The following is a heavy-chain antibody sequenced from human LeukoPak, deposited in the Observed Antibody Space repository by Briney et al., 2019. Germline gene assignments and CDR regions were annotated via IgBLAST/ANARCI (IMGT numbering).Heavy chain of an antibody. CDR1: GYSFTSYW. J-gene: IGHJ3*02. CDR3: ARRGSGVGATMYAFDI. V-gene: IGHV5-51*01. Sequence: GESLKISCKGSGYSFTSYWIGWVRQMPGKGLEWMGIIYPGDSDTRYSPSFQGQVTISADKSISTAYLQWSSLKASDTAMYYCARRGSGVGATMYAFDIWGQGTMVTVSS. D-gene: IGHD1-26*01. CDR2: IYPGDSDT.